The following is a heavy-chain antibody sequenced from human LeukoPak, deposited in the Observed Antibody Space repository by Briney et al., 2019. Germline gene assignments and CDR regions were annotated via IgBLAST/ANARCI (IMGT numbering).Heavy chain of an antibody. CDR3: ARAPSWRTHYYYYMDV. D-gene: IGHD2-15*01. V-gene: IGHV1-18*01. CDR2: ISAYNGNT. Sequence: ASVKVSCEASGYTFTSYGISWVRQAPGQGLEWMGWISAYNGNTNYAQKLQGRVTMTTDTSTSTAYMELRSLRSDDTAVYYCARAPSWRTHYYYYMDVWGKGTTVTISS. J-gene: IGHJ6*03. CDR1: GYTFTSYG.